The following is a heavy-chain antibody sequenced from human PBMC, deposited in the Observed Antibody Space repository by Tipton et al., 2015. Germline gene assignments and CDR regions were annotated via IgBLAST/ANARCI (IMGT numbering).Heavy chain of an antibody. Sequence: TLSLTCTVSGGSISNYYWGWIRQPPGKGLEWIGNIYYTGNTNYHASLRSRVTISLDTSKKQFSLMLTSVTAADTAVYYCARAESHGFNMCGQGTMVTVSS. CDR3: ARAESHGFNM. V-gene: IGHV4-59*01. J-gene: IGHJ3*02. CDR2: IYYTGNT. CDR1: GGSISNYY.